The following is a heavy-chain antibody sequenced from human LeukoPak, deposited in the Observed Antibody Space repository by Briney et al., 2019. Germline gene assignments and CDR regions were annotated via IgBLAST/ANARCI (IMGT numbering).Heavy chain of an antibody. D-gene: IGHD4-17*01. Sequence: GGSLRLSCAVSGFTFSTYGMNWLRQAPGKGLEWVSFISSGSRSIYYADSVKGRFTISRDNAKNSLSLQMNSLRTEDTAVYYCARDNYDYGDYYSDYWGQGTLVTVSS. CDR2: ISSGSRSI. CDR1: GFTFSTYG. J-gene: IGHJ4*02. CDR3: ARDNYDYGDYYSDY. V-gene: IGHV3-21*01.